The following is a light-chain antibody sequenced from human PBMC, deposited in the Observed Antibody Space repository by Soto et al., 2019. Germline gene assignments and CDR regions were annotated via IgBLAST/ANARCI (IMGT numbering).Light chain of an antibody. CDR2: EVG. CDR1: SSDVGSYNR. Sequence: QSALTQPPSVSGSPGQSVTISCSGTSSDVGSYNRVSWYQQPPGTAPKLIIYEVGNRPSGVPDRFSRSESGNAASLTISGLEAEDEAAYYCSSYTSSNTLVFGGGTKLTVL. J-gene: IGLJ3*02. V-gene: IGLV2-18*02. CDR3: SSYTSSNTLV.